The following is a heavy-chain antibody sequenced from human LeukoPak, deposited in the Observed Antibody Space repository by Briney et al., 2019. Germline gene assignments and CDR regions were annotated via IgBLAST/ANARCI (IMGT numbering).Heavy chain of an antibody. D-gene: IGHD3-16*01. J-gene: IGHJ4*02. CDR1: GFTFSRYW. CDR2: IKGDGSET. CDR3: ARDDEFTLGTDS. Sequence: GGSLRLSCAASGFTFSRYWMSWVRQAPGKGLEWVANIKGDGSETYYADSVKGRFTISRDNAKSSLFLQMNSLRAEETAVYYCARDDEFTLGTDSWGQGTLVTVSS. V-gene: IGHV3-7*01.